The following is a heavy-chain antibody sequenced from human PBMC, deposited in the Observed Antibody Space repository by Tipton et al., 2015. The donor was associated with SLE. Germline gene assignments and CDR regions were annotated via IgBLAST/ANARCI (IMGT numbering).Heavy chain of an antibody. D-gene: IGHD6-19*01. CDR2: INPSGGST. CDR3: ARDDSSGDAC. Sequence: QLVQSGPEVKKPGASVKVSCKASGYTFTSYYMHWVRQAPGQGLEWMGIINPSGGSTSYAQKFQGRVTITADESTSTAYMELSSLRSEDTAVYYCARDDSSGDACWGQGTLVTVSS. CDR1: GYTFTSYY. V-gene: IGHV1-46*01. J-gene: IGHJ4*02.